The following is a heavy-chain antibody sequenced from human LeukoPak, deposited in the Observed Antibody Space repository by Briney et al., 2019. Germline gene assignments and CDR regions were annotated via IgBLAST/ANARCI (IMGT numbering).Heavy chain of an antibody. V-gene: IGHV3-7*03. D-gene: IGHD3-22*01. CDR3: ARVYSSGYYYVDR. CDR1: GFTFSSYW. CDR2: IKQDGSEK. J-gene: IGHJ4*02. Sequence: GGSLRLSCAASGFTFSSYWMSWVRQAPGKGLEWVANIKQDGSEKYYVDSVEGRFTISRDNAKNSLYLQMNSLRAEDTAVYYCARVYSSGYYYVDRWGQGTLVTVSS.